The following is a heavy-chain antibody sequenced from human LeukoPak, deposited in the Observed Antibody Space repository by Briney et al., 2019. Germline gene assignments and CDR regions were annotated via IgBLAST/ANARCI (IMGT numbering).Heavy chain of an antibody. D-gene: IGHD3-22*01. CDR3: ARAMYYYDSSGYYPTIFDY. V-gene: IGHV1-46*01. CDR1: GYTFTSYY. CDR2: INPSGGST. J-gene: IGHJ4*02. Sequence: GASVKVSCKASGYTFTSYYMHWVRQAPGQGLEWMGIINPSGGSTSYAQKFQGRVTMTRDTSTSTVCMELSSLRSEDTAVYYCARAMYYYDSSGYYPTIFDYWGQGTLVTVSS.